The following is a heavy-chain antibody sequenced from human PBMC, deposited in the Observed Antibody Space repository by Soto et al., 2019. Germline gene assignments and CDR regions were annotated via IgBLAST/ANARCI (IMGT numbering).Heavy chain of an antibody. Sequence: QVQLQESGPGLVKPSETLSLTCSVSGGSIRSYYWSWIRQSPGKGLEWLGYIYYTGSANYNPSLRSRVTISVDTSKNQLSLKLSSVTAADTAVYYCARVVTTMSYYYSYGMDVWGQGTTVTVSS. V-gene: IGHV4-59*01. CDR3: ARVVTTMSYYYSYGMDV. J-gene: IGHJ6*02. CDR1: GGSIRSYY. D-gene: IGHD3-10*02. CDR2: IYYTGSA.